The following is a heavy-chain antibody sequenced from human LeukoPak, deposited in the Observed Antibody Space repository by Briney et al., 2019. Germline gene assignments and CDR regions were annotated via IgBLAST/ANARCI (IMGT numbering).Heavy chain of an antibody. D-gene: IGHD3-22*01. CDR3: ASRHYYDSSGYLS. Sequence: HPGGSLRLSCAASGFTFSSYAMHWVRQAPGKGLEWVSVIYSGGSTYYADSVKGRFTISRDNSKNTLYLQMNSLRAEDTAVYYCASRHYYDSSGYLSWGQGTLVTVSS. CDR1: GFTFSSYA. CDR2: IYSGGST. V-gene: IGHV3-66*01. J-gene: IGHJ4*02.